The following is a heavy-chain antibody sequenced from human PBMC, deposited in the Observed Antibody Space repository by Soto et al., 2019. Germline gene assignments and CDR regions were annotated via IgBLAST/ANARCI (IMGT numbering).Heavy chain of an antibody. D-gene: IGHD6-13*01. J-gene: IGHJ4*02. Sequence: EVQLVESGGDLVQPGGSLRLSCAASGFTFSRHWMTWVRQAPGKGLEWLGDIKQDGSEKYYVDSVKGRFTISRDNAKNSLYLQMNSLRAEDTAVYYCVRDGLPVAGDYWGQGTLVTVSS. CDR1: GFTFSRHW. CDR2: IKQDGSEK. CDR3: VRDGLPVAGDY. V-gene: IGHV3-7*01.